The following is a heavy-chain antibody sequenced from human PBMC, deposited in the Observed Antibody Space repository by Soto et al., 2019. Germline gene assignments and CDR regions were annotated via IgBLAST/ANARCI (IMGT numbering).Heavy chain of an antibody. J-gene: IGHJ5*02. V-gene: IGHV1-69*02. Sequence: GASVKVSCKASGGTFSSYTISCVRQAPGQGLEWMGRIIPILGIANYAQKFQGRVTITGDKSTSTAYMELSSLRSEDTAVYYCARGAGRYSGYDFDAWGQGTLVTVSS. D-gene: IGHD5-12*01. CDR3: ARGAGRYSGYDFDA. CDR1: GGTFSSYT. CDR2: IIPILGIA.